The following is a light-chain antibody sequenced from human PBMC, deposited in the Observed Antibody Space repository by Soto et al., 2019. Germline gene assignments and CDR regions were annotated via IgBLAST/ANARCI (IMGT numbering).Light chain of an antibody. V-gene: IGKV3-20*01. CDR3: QQYGSSPLT. J-gene: IGKJ4*01. CDR2: GAS. Sequence: IVLTQSPGTLSLSPGERATLSCRASQSVSSSYVAWYQQKPGQAPRLLSYGASSRATGIPDRFSGSGSGTDFTLTISRRESEDFAVYYCQQYGSSPLTFGGGTKVEIK. CDR1: QSVSSSY.